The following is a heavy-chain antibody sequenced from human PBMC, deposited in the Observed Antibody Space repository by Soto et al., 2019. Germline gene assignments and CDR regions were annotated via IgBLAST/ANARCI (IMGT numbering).Heavy chain of an antibody. CDR2: IWHSGST. J-gene: IGHJ4*02. V-gene: IGHV4-38-2*02. CDR3: ARTGTYXXFWSGDY. Sequence: SETLSLTCTVSGYSINSDYYWGWIRQPPGKGLEWIGSIWHSGSTYYNPSLKSRVTISLDTSKNEFSLKLSSMTAADTAVYYCARTGTYXXFWSGDYWGQGTLVTVSS. CDR1: GYSINSDYY. D-gene: IGHD3-3*01.